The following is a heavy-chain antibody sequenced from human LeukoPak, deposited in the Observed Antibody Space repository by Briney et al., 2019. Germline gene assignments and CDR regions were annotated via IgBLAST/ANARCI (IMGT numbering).Heavy chain of an antibody. J-gene: IGHJ4*02. V-gene: IGHV4-38-2*02. CDR3: ARGRGDSSSPLDY. D-gene: IGHD6-13*01. Sequence: SETLSLTCTVSGYSISSGYYWGWIRQPPGKGLEWIGSTYHSGSTYYNPSLKSRVTISVDTSKNQFSLKLSSVTAADTAVYYCARGRGDSSSPLDYWGQGTLVTVSS. CDR1: GYSISSGYY. CDR2: TYHSGST.